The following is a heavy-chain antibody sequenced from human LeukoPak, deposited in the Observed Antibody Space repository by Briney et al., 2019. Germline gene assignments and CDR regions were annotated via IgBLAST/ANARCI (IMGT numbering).Heavy chain of an antibody. CDR2: IYSGGST. V-gene: IGHV3-66*01. J-gene: IGHJ6*02. CDR3: ARDPPLISGSYHYGMDV. Sequence: GGSLRLSCAASGFTVSSNYMSWVRQAPGKGLGWVSVIYSGGSTYYADSVKGRFTISRDNSKNTLYLQMNSLRAEDTAVYYCARDPPLISGSYHYGMDVWGQGTTVTVSS. CDR1: GFTVSSNY. D-gene: IGHD3-10*01.